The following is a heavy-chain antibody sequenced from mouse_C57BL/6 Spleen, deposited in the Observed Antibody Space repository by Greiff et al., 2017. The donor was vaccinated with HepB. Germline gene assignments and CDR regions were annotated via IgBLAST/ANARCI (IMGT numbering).Heavy chain of an antibody. CDR2: IYPGDGDT. D-gene: IGHD2-5*01. V-gene: IGHV1-80*01. CDR3: ARDYSNSFAY. J-gene: IGHJ3*01. CDR1: GYAFSSYW. Sequence: QVQLKESGAELVKPGASVKISCKASGYAFSSYWMNWVKQRPGKGLEWIGQIYPGDGDTNYNGKFKGKATLTADKSSSTAYMQLSSLTSEDSAVYFCARDYSNSFAYWGQGTLVTVSA.